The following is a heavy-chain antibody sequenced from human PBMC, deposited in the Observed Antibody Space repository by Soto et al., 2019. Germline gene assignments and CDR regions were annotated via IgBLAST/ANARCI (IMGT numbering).Heavy chain of an antibody. CDR1: GYTFTTYY. V-gene: IGHV1-46*01. J-gene: IGHJ3*02. CDR3: APSYGGNSGSAFDI. Sequence: QVQLVQSGAEVKKPGASVKVSCKASGYTFTTYYMHWVRQAPGQGLAWMGLINPSGGSTSYAQKFQGRLTMTRDTSTSTVYMELSSLRSEDTAVYYCAPSYGGNSGSAFDIWGQGTMVTVSS. D-gene: IGHD2-21*02. CDR2: INPSGGST.